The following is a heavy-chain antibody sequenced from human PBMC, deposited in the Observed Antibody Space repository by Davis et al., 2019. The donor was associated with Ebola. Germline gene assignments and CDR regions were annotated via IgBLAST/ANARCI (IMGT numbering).Heavy chain of an antibody. CDR1: GYTFTSYA. V-gene: IGHV1-3*01. CDR2: INAANGNT. Sequence: AASVKVSCKASGYTFTSYAMHWVRQAPGQRLEWMGWINAANGNTKYSQKFQGRVTITRDTSASTAYMELSSLRSEDTAVYYCARRIMTTRLFDPWGQGTLVTVSS. J-gene: IGHJ5*02. D-gene: IGHD3-16*01. CDR3: ARRIMTTRLFDP.